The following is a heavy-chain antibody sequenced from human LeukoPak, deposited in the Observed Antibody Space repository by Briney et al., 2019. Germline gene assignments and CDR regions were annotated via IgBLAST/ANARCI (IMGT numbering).Heavy chain of an antibody. D-gene: IGHD3-22*01. V-gene: IGHV3-23*01. Sequence: GGSLRLSCAASGFSLSYYAMSWVRQAPGKGLEWVSAISGSGGSTYYADSVKGRFTISRDNSKNTLYLQMNSLRAEDTAVYYCAKDGVYDSSGYLDYWGQGTLVTVSS. CDR3: AKDGVYDSSGYLDY. J-gene: IGHJ4*02. CDR1: GFSLSYYA. CDR2: ISGSGGST.